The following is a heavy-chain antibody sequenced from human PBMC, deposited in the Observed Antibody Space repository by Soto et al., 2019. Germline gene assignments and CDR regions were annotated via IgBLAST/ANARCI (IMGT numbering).Heavy chain of an antibody. D-gene: IGHD6-13*01. CDR2: IIPIFTTT. J-gene: IGHJ3*02. CDR3: AREVEADGTFREDVFDI. V-gene: IGHV1-69*12. Sequence: QVHLVQSGAEVKKPGSSVKVSCKASGGTFSNHAINWVRQAPGQGLEWMGRIIPIFTTTNYAQKFQGRGTITDDESTITAYLELSSLKHDDTAVYYCAREVEADGTFREDVFDIWGQGTLVTVSS. CDR1: GGTFSNHA.